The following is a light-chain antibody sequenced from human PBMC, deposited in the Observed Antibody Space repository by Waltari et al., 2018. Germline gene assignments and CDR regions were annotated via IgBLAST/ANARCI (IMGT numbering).Light chain of an antibody. CDR2: GKD. CDR1: RLRTSY. V-gene: IGLV3-19*01. Sequence: SSELTQDPAVSVALGQTVRFTCQGDRLRTSYASWYQVKPGQAPVLVTYGKDKRPSGIPDRISGYSSGTTSSLTITGAQAEDEADYYCSSRNGRANQVVFAGGTKVTVL. CDR3: SSRNGRANQVV. J-gene: IGLJ3*02.